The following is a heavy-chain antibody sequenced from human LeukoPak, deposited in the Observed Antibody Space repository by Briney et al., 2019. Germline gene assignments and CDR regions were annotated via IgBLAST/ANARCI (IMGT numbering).Heavy chain of an antibody. D-gene: IGHD2-15*01. J-gene: IGHJ5*02. CDR1: GGSFSGYY. V-gene: IGHV4-34*01. CDR2: INHSGST. CDR3: ARLVVVAATGAYNWFDP. Sequence: PETLSLTCAVYGGSFSGYYWSWIRQPPGKGLEWIGEINHSGSTNYNPSLKSRVTISVDTSKNQFSLKLSSVTAADTAVYYCARLVVVAATGAYNWFDPWGQGTLVTVSS.